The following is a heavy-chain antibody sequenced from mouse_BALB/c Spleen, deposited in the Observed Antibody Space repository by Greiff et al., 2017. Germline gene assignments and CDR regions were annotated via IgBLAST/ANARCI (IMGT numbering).Heavy chain of an antibody. D-gene: IGHD2-3*01. V-gene: IGHV1-7*01. Sequence: LQESGAELAKPGASVKMSCKASGYTFTSYWMHWVKQRPGQGLEWIGYINPSTGYTEYNQKFKDKATLTADKSSSTAYRQLSSLTSEDSAVYDCARADGYYNYAMDYWGQGTSVTVAS. CDR3: ARADGYYNYAMDY. CDR2: INPSTGYT. J-gene: IGHJ4*01. CDR1: GYTFTSYW.